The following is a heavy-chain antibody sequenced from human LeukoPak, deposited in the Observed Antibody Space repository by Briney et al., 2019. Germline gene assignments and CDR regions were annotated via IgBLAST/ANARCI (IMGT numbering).Heavy chain of an antibody. CDR3: APYYYGSGTSLGY. D-gene: IGHD3-10*01. J-gene: IGHJ4*02. Sequence: QSGGSLRLSCVASGFSFSSSWMHWVRQDPGKGLVWVSSIPGDGSLIFYADSVKGRFTISRDNAKNSVYLQMNSLRVEDTAVYYCAPYYYGSGTSLGYWGQGTLVTVSS. V-gene: IGHV3-74*01. CDR1: GFSFSSSW. CDR2: IPGDGSLI.